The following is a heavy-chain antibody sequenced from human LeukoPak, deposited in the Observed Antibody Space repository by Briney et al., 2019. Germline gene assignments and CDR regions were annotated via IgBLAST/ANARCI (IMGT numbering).Heavy chain of an antibody. V-gene: IGHV4-34*01. D-gene: IGHD3-10*01. CDR3: ARGGFRELWGYYFDY. J-gene: IGHJ4*02. Sequence: SETLSLTCAVYGGSFSGYYWSWIRQPPGKGLEWIGEINHSGSTNYNPSLKSRVTISVDTSKNQFSLKLSSVTAADTAVYYCARGGFRELWGYYFDYWGQGTLVTVSS. CDR2: INHSGST. CDR1: GGSFSGYY.